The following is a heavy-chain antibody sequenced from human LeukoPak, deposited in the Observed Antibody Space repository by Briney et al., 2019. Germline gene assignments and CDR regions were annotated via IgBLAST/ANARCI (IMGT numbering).Heavy chain of an antibody. D-gene: IGHD7-27*01. V-gene: IGHV3-53*01. CDR3: ARRLGICD. CDR1: GFTVSSNY. Sequence: GGSLRLSCAASGFTVSSNYMSWVRQAPGKRLEWVSVLHSGGSTYYADSVKGRFTISRDNSKNTLYLQMNSLRAEDTAVYYCARRLGICDWGQGTMVTVSS. J-gene: IGHJ3*01. CDR2: LHSGGST.